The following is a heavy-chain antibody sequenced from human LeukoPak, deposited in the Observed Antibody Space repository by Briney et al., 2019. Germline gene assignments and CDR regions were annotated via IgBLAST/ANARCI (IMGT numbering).Heavy chain of an antibody. Sequence: GGSLRPSCAASGFTVNSNYLSWVRQAPGKGLEWVSTLYNTGNTCYANSVKGRFSISRDNSKNTLFLQMNSLRAEDTAVYYCARLTADGRLYFVDWGPGTLVTVSS. D-gene: IGHD6-13*01. CDR3: ARLTADGRLYFVD. J-gene: IGHJ4*02. CDR1: GFTVNSNY. V-gene: IGHV3-53*01. CDR2: LYNTGNT.